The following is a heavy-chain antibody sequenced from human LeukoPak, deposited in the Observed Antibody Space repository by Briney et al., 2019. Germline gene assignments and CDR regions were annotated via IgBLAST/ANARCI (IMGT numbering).Heavy chain of an antibody. J-gene: IGHJ4*02. CDR2: IYTSGST. V-gene: IGHV4-61*02. D-gene: IGHD1-26*01. CDR3: ARAKVGATPLIDY. CDR1: GGSISSGSYY. Sequence: SETLSLTCTVSGGSISSGSYYWSWIRQPAGKGLEWIGRIYTSGSTNYNPSLKSRVTISVDTSKNQFSLKLSSVTAADTAVYYCARAKVGATPLIDYWGQGTLVTVSS.